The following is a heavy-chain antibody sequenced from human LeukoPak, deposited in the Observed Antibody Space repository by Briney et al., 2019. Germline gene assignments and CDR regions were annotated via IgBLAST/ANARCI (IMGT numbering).Heavy chain of an antibody. V-gene: IGHV3-73*01. CDR2: IRSTANTYAT. Sequence: GGSLRLSCAASGFRFGGSALHWVRQASGKGPEWVGRIRSTANTYATAYAASVEGRFTISRDDSKNTAYLQMNSLNTEDTAVYYCAGQGDSHGYDYPFDYWGQGTQVTVSS. J-gene: IGHJ4*02. CDR1: GFRFGGSA. D-gene: IGHD3-22*01. CDR3: AGQGDSHGYDYPFDY.